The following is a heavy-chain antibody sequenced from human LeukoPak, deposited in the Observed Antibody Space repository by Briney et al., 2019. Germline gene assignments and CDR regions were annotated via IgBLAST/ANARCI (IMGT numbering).Heavy chain of an antibody. J-gene: IGHJ4*02. D-gene: IGHD6-13*01. CDR1: GFTFSSYS. CDR3: AKGSLGYSSSWYDFDY. CDR2: ISSSSSTI. Sequence: GGSLRLSCAASGFTFSSYSMNWVRQAPGKRLEWVSYISSSSSTIYYADSVKGRLTISRDNAKNSLYLQMNSLRAEDTAVYYCAKGSLGYSSSWYDFDYWGQGTLVTVSS. V-gene: IGHV3-48*01.